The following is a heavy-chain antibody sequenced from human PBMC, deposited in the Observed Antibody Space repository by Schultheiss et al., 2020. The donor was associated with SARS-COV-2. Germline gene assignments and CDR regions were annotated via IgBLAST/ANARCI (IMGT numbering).Heavy chain of an antibody. D-gene: IGHD3-3*01. V-gene: IGHV1-2*02. J-gene: IGHJ6*03. Sequence: ASVKVSCKASGYSFTTYGISWVRQAPGQGLEWMGWINPNSGGTNYAQKFQGRVTMTRDTSISTAYMELSSLVSDDTAVYYCARGGGITIFGVAPINNYYYYYYMDVWGKGTPVTVSS. CDR2: INPNSGGT. CDR3: ARGGGITIFGVAPINNYYYYYYMDV. CDR1: GYSFTTYG.